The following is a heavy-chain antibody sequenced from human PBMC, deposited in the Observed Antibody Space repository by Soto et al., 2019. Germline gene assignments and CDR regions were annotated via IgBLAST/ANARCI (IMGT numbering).Heavy chain of an antibody. Sequence: GGSLRLSCAASGFTFSSYAMSWVRQAPGKGLEWVSSISSGSAYIFYADSVKGRFTISRDNAKNSLYLQMNSLTAEDTAVYYCARDTLRGDFDYWGQGTLVTVS. D-gene: IGHD3-16*01. J-gene: IGHJ4*02. CDR2: ISSGSAYI. CDR1: GFTFSSYA. V-gene: IGHV3-21*01. CDR3: ARDTLRGDFDY.